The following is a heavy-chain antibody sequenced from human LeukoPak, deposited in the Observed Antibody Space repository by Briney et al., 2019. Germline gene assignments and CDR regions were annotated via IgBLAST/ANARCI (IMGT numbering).Heavy chain of an antibody. Sequence: GGSLRLSCAASGFTFSSYAMSWVRQAPGKGLKWVSAISGSGGSTYYADSVKGRFTISRDNSKNTLYLQMNSLRAEDTAVYYCARNPGIAVAGTAGFDYWGQGTLVTVSS. CDR1: GFTFSSYA. J-gene: IGHJ4*02. CDR3: ARNPGIAVAGTAGFDY. CDR2: ISGSGGST. V-gene: IGHV3-23*01. D-gene: IGHD6-19*01.